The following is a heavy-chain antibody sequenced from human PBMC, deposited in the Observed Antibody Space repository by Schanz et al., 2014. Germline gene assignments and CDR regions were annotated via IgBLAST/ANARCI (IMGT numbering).Heavy chain of an antibody. CDR1: GFAFRSYA. Sequence: QAQLVESGGGVVQPGRSLRLSCAASGFAFRSYAMHWVRQAPGKGLEWAALIWYDGSNEYYADSVKGRFTISRDNSKNMVFLQMTSLRAEDTAVYYCARDGDFDYWGQGTLXTVSS. CDR2: IWYDGSNE. V-gene: IGHV3-33*08. J-gene: IGHJ4*02. CDR3: ARDGDFDY.